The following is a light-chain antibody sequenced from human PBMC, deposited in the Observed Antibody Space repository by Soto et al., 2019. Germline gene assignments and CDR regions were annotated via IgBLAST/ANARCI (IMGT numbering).Light chain of an antibody. CDR2: LGS. CDR3: MQALQTPIT. J-gene: IGKJ5*01. CDR1: QSLLHSNGYNY. V-gene: IGKV2-28*01. Sequence: DIVMTQSPLSLPVTPGEPASISCRSSQSLLHSNGYNYFVWYLQKPGQSPQLLVYLGSNRASGVPDRFSGSGSGTDFTLKISRVEAEDVGVYYCMQALQTPITFGQGTRLEIK.